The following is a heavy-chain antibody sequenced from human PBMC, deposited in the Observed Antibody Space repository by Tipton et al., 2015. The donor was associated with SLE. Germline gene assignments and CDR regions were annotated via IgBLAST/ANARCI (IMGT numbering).Heavy chain of an antibody. CDR1: GYSISSGYY. CDR3: ARVSRDGSLDAFEI. D-gene: IGHD5-24*01. J-gene: IGHJ3*02. CDR2: IYHSGST. Sequence: TLSLTCAVSGYSISSGYYWGWIRQPPGKGLEWIGSIYHSGSTYYNPSLKSRVTISVDTSKNQFSLKLSSVTAADTAVYYCARVSRDGSLDAFEIWGQGTMVTVSS. V-gene: IGHV4-38-2*01.